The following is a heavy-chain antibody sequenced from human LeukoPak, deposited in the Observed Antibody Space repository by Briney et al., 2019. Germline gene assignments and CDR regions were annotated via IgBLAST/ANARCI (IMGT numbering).Heavy chain of an antibody. CDR1: GFTVSSNY. D-gene: IGHD6-19*01. J-gene: IGHJ4*02. Sequence: GGSLRLSCAASGFTVSSNYMSWVRQAPGKGPEWVSVIYSGGSTYYADSVKGRFTISRGNSKNTLYLQMNSLRAEDTAVYYCARGLVWSSSGWFFDYWGQGTLVTVSS. CDR3: ARGLVWSSSGWFFDY. CDR2: IYSGGST. V-gene: IGHV3-53*01.